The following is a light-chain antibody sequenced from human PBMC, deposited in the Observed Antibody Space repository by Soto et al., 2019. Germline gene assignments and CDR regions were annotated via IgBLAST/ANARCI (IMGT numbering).Light chain of an antibody. CDR3: SSFTTINTWV. CDR1: SSDVGGYNY. V-gene: IGLV2-14*01. Sequence: QSALTQPASVSGSPGQSITISCTGTSSDVGGYNYVSWYQQHPGKAPKLMIYEVSHRPSGVSHRFSGSKSGNTASLTISGLEAEDDADYYCSSFTTINTWVFGGGTKLTVL. CDR2: EVS. J-gene: IGLJ3*02.